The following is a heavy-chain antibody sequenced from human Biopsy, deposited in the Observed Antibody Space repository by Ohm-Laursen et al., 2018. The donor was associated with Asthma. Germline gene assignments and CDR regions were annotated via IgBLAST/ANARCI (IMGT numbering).Heavy chain of an antibody. V-gene: IGHV1-69*04. J-gene: IGHJ4*02. Sequence: SVKVSCKASGGTFSTFGISWVRQAPGQGLEWMGTILTKFDITSYAEKFQGRVTITADKSTSTTYMELSRLRSEDTAVYYCARSYDTDSYPVLVLYYWGQGTLVTVSS. CDR3: ARSYDTDSYPVLVLYY. CDR2: ILTKFDIT. CDR1: GGTFSTFG. D-gene: IGHD3-22*01.